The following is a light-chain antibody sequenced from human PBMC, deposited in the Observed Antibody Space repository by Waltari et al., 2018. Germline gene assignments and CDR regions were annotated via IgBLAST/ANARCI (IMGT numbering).Light chain of an antibody. V-gene: IGKV1-12*01. CDR2: GAS. Sequence: DIQMTQSPSSVSASVGDRVNVTCRASQDVGSWVAWYQPKPGKAPKLLVYGASSLQSGVPSRFSGSGSGTDVTLTISSLQPEDFATYFCQQANSFPLTFGGGTKIEIK. CDR1: QDVGSW. CDR3: QQANSFPLT. J-gene: IGKJ4*01.